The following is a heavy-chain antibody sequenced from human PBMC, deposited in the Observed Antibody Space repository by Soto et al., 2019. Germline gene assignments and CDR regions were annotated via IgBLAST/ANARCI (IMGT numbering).Heavy chain of an antibody. Sequence: QSQTLSLTCTVSGGSISSSSYYWGWIRQPPGKGLEWIGSIYYSGSTYYNPSLKSRVTISVDTSKNQFSLKLSSVTAADTAVYYCARELRFLEWPNYFDYWGQGTLVTVSS. D-gene: IGHD3-3*01. V-gene: IGHV4-39*07. CDR3: ARELRFLEWPNYFDY. J-gene: IGHJ4*02. CDR2: IYYSGST. CDR1: GGSISSSSYY.